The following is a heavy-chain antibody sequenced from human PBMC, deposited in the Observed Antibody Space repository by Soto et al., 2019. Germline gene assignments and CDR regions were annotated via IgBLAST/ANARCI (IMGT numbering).Heavy chain of an antibody. CDR1: GYTFTSYG. D-gene: IGHD2-2*01. CDR2: ISAYNGNT. V-gene: IGHV1-18*01. Sequence: ASVKVSCKASGYTFTSYGISWVRQAPGQGLEWMGWISAYNGNTNYAQKLQGRVTMTTDTSTSTAYMELRSLRSDDTAVYYWARYNSAPPAGTFDPWGQGTLVTVSS. J-gene: IGHJ5*02. CDR3: ARYNSAPPAGTFDP.